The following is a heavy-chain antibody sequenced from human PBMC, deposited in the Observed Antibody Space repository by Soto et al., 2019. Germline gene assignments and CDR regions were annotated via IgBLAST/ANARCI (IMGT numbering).Heavy chain of an antibody. V-gene: IGHV3-7*03. CDR3: ARVRANDYEIDY. CDR1: GFTFSSYW. J-gene: IGHJ4*02. Sequence: PGGSLRLSCAASGFTFSSYWMTCVRRAPGKGLQWVANIYRDGSEKYYVDSVKGRFTISRDNAKNSLFLQMNSLRAEDTAVYYCARVRANDYEIDYWGQGTLVTVSS. CDR2: IYRDGSEK. D-gene: IGHD4-17*01.